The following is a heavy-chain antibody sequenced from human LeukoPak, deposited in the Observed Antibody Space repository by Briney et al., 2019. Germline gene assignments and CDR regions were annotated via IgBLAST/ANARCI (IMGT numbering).Heavy chain of an antibody. CDR1: GASVRSGSYY. V-gene: IGHV4-61*02. D-gene: IGHD2-21*01. CDR3: ARGSPIVVFDP. Sequence: SQTLSLTCSVSGASVRSGSYYWIWIRQPAGKGLEWIGRIYTSGGTNYNSSLKNRVTISIDTSKNQFSLRLSSVTAADTAVYYRARGSPIVVFDPWGQGTLVTVSS. J-gene: IGHJ5*02. CDR2: IYTSGGT.